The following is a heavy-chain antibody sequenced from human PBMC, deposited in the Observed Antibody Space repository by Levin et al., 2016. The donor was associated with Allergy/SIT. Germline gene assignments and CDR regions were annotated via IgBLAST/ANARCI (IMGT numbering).Heavy chain of an antibody. CDR2: INVGNGNT. D-gene: IGHD6-13*01. CDR1: GYSFISYA. J-gene: IGHJ1*01. CDR3: ARGGLSVAAPGTGAYFQH. Sequence: ASVKVSCKASGYSFISYAIHWARQAPGQMLEWMGWINVGNGNTEYSQKFQGRVTLTRDTSASTGYMELSSLRSEDTAVYYCARGGLSVAAPGTGAYFQHWGQGTLVTVSS. V-gene: IGHV1-3*01.